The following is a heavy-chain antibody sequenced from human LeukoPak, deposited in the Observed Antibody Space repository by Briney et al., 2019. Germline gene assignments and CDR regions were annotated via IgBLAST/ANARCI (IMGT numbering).Heavy chain of an antibody. CDR3: AREYYYDENAGNY. V-gene: IGHV3-21*01. J-gene: IGHJ4*02. Sequence: GGSLRLSCAASGFSFSMSSMGWVRQAPGKGLEWVSSITASSTYIYYADSVKGRFTISRDNVEKSVYLQMNSLRAEDTAVYYCAREYYYDENAGNYWGQGTLVTVSS. CDR2: ITASSTYI. CDR1: GFSFSMSS. D-gene: IGHD3-22*01.